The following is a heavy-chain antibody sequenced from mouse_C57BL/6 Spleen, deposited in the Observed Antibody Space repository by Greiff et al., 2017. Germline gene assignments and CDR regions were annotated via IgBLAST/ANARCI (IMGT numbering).Heavy chain of an antibody. J-gene: IGHJ2*01. CDR2: INPSTGGT. CDR1: GYSFTGYY. V-gene: IGHV1-42*01. Sequence: VQLQQSGPELVKPGASVKISCKASGYSFTGYYMNWVKQSPETSLEWIGEINPSTGGTTYNQKFKAKATLTVDKSSSTAYMQLKSLTSEDSAVYYCARHYYGSSSLFDYWGQGTTLTVSS. CDR3: ARHYYGSSSLFDY. D-gene: IGHD1-1*01.